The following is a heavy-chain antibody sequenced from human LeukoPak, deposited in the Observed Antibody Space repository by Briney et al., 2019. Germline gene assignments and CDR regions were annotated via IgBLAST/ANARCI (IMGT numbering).Heavy chain of an antibody. Sequence: TSETLSLTCTVSGGSISSYYWSWIRQPPGKGLEWIGYIYYSGSTNYNPSLKSRVTISVDTSKNQFSLKLSSVTAADTAVYYCAREAYYYDSSGYSAFDTWGQGTMVTVSS. J-gene: IGHJ3*02. V-gene: IGHV4-59*01. CDR1: GGSISSYY. D-gene: IGHD3-22*01. CDR3: AREAYYYDSSGYSAFDT. CDR2: IYYSGST.